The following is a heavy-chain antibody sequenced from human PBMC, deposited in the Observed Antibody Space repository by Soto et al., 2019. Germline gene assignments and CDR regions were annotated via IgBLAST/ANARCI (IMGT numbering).Heavy chain of an antibody. D-gene: IGHD4-17*01. Sequence: GGSLRLSCADSGFRFSSYSMSWVRQAPGKGLEWVSAITGSGDKTYYADSVKGRFTISRDNSKKTHYLQISSLRAEDSAIYYCATMDGYFQFWGQGTLVTVSS. CDR1: GFRFSSYS. CDR2: ITGSGDKT. CDR3: ATMDGYFQF. V-gene: IGHV3-23*01. J-gene: IGHJ4*02.